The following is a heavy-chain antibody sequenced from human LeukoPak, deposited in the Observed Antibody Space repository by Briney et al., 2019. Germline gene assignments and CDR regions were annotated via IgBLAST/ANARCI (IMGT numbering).Heavy chain of an antibody. CDR1: GFMFSRYS. V-gene: IGHV3-48*04. CDR3: ARSHFRSYPFDS. J-gene: IGHJ4*02. Sequence: GGSLRLSCEASGFMFSRYSMNWVRQAPGKGLEWVSYISSSTSSIMYYADSVKGRFTISRDNARNSLYLQMNSLRAEDTAVYYCARSHFRSYPFDSWGQRALVTVSS. CDR2: ISSSTSSIM. D-gene: IGHD1-26*01.